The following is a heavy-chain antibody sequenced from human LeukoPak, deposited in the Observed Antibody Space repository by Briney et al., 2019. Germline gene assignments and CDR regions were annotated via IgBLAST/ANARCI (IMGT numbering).Heavy chain of an antibody. D-gene: IGHD2-15*01. V-gene: IGHV3-21*01. J-gene: IGHJ6*02. Sequence: GGSLRLSCAASGFTFSSYSMNWVRQAPEKGLEWVSSISSSSSYIYYADSVKGRFTISRDNAKNSLYLQMNSLRAEDTAVYYCARDLGFGCSGGSCYPGLYYYYGMDVWGQGTTVTVSS. CDR3: ARDLGFGCSGGSCYPGLYYYYGMDV. CDR1: GFTFSSYS. CDR2: ISSSSSYI.